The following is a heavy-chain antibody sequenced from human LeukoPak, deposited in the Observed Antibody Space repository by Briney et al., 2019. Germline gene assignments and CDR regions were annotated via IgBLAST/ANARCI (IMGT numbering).Heavy chain of an antibody. CDR1: GDSVSINSAA. Sequence: SQTLSLTCAITGDSVSINSAAWNWIRQSPSRGLEWLGRTYQRSKWYNDYAVSVKSRITINPDISKNQFSLQLNSVTPEDTAVYYCARSPSPYSSGWYFDYWGQGTLVTVSS. V-gene: IGHV6-1*01. J-gene: IGHJ4*02. CDR3: ARSPSPYSSGWYFDY. D-gene: IGHD6-19*01. CDR2: TYQRSKWYN.